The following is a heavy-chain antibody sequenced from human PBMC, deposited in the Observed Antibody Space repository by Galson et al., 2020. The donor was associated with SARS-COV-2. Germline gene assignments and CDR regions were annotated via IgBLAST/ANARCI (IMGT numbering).Heavy chain of an antibody. CDR2: VSGSGDRT. V-gene: IGHV3-23*01. CDR3: AKDRYFESSALREFGS. D-gene: IGHD3-22*01. J-gene: IGHJ5*02. Sequence: ESLKISCSVSGFTYSTYAMSWVRQAPGKGLEWVSGVSGSGDRTYYADSVKGRFTISRDNSQNTLILEMNSLRVEDSALYYCAKDRYFESSALREFGSWGQGTQVTVSS. CDR1: GFTYSTYA.